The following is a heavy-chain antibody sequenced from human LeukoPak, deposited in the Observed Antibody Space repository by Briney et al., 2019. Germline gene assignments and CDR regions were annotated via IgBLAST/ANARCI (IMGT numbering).Heavy chain of an antibody. J-gene: IGHJ6*02. CDR1: GGSFSGYY. Sequence: SETLSLTCAVYGGSFSGYYWSWIRQPPGKGLEWIGEINHSGSTNYNPSLKSRVTISVDTSKNQFSLKLSSVTAADTAVYYCARHYIVVVPAAKNYYCGMDVWGQGTTVTVSS. V-gene: IGHV4-34*01. D-gene: IGHD2-2*01. CDR2: INHSGST. CDR3: ARHYIVVVPAAKNYYCGMDV.